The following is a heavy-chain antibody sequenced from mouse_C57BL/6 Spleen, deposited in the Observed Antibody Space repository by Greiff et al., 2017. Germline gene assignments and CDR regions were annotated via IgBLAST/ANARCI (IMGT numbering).Heavy chain of an antibody. V-gene: IGHV5-17*01. J-gene: IGHJ4*01. CDR1: GFTFSDYG. CDR2: ISSGSSTI. CDR3: ARNYFSYAMDY. D-gene: IGHD1-1*02. Sequence: EVQLVESGGGLVKPGGSLKLSCAASGFTFSDYGMHWVRQAPEKGLEWVAYISSGSSTIYYADTVKGRFTTSRDNAKNTLFLQMTSLRSEDTAMYYCARNYFSYAMDYWGQGTSVTVSS.